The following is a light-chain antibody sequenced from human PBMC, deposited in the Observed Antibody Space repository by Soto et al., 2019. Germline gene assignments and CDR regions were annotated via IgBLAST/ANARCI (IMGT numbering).Light chain of an antibody. CDR1: SSDIDAYNY. J-gene: IGLJ1*01. V-gene: IGLV2-14*01. CDR3: GSYTTSSNAV. Sequence: QSVLAQPASVSGTPGQSITISCTGTSSDIDAYNYVSWYQQHPGKAPKLMIYDVSNRPSGISNRFSGSKSGNTASLTISGLQAEDEADYYCGSYTTSSNAVFGTGTKVTVL. CDR2: DVS.